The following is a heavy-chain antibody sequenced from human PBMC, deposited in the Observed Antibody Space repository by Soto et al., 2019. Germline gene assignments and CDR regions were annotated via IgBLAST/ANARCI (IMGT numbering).Heavy chain of an antibody. J-gene: IGHJ3*02. CDR3: ASAHYYDSSGYKWSAFDI. Sequence: GESLKISCKGSGYSFTSYWIGWVRQMPGKGLEWMGIIYPGDSDTRYSPSFQGQVTISADKSISTAYLQWSSLKASDTAMYYCASAHYYDSSGYKWSAFDIWGQGTMVTVS. CDR1: GYSFTSYW. CDR2: IYPGDSDT. D-gene: IGHD3-22*01. V-gene: IGHV5-51*01.